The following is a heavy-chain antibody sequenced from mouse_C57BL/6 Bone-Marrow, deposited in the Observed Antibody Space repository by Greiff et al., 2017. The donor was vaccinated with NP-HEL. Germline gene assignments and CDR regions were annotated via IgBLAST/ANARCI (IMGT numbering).Heavy chain of an antibody. Sequence: VQLVESGAELVRPGASVKLSCTVSGFNIKDAYMPWVKQRPEQGLEWIGWIDPENGGTEYASKFQGKATITADTSSNTAYLQLSSLTSEDTAVYYCTTGGSSPYAMDYWGQGTSVTVSS. V-gene: IGHV14-4*01. D-gene: IGHD1-1*01. CDR2: IDPENGGT. CDR1: GFNIKDAY. J-gene: IGHJ4*01. CDR3: TTGGSSPYAMDY.